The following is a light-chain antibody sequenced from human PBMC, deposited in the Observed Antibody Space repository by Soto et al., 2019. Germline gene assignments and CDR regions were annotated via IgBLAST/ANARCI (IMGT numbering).Light chain of an antibody. Sequence: EIVLTQSPGTLSLSPGERATLSCRASQSLAGNYLAWYQQKPGQAPRLLISGASSRATRIPDRFSGSGSGTDFTLTITRLEPEDFAVYYCQQYVTSPTFGPGTKVHIK. V-gene: IGKV3-20*01. J-gene: IGKJ3*01. CDR1: QSLAGNY. CDR3: QQYVTSPT. CDR2: GAS.